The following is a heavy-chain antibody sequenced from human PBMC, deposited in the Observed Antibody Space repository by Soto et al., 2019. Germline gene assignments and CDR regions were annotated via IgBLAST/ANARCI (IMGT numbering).Heavy chain of an antibody. J-gene: IGHJ5*02. CDR1: GGSISTYY. Sequence: SETLSLTCTFSGGSISTYYWSWIRQPPGKGLEWIGYIYYSGSTNYNPSLKIRVTISVDTSKNQFSLKLTSVTAADTAVYSCARSYYDYVWGSYVPWGQGTLVTVSS. V-gene: IGHV4-59*01. CDR3: ARSYYDYVWGSYVP. D-gene: IGHD3-16*01. CDR2: IYYSGST.